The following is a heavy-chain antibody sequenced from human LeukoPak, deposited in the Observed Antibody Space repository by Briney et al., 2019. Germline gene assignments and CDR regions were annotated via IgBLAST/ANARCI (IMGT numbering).Heavy chain of an antibody. D-gene: IGHD5-18*01. CDR2: IKQDGSEK. CDR3: ASLDTAMVTRDY. V-gene: IGHV3-7*01. J-gene: IGHJ4*02. Sequence: GGSLRLSCAASGFTFSSYWMSWVRQAPVKGLEWVANIKQDGSEKNYVDSVKGRFTISRDNAKNSLYLQMNSLRAEDTALYYCASLDTAMVTRDYWGQGTLVTVSS. CDR1: GFTFSSYW.